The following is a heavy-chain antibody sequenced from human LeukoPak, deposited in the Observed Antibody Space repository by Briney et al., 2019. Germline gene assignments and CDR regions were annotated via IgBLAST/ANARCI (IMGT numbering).Heavy chain of an antibody. CDR1: GFTFSDYW. J-gene: IGHJ4*02. Sequence: GGSLRLSCSASGFTFSDYWMMWVREAPGKGLEWVGNIRQDDSEKNYVDSVKGRFTISRDNAKFSLYLQMNSLRAEDTAIYYCATDRKVGTWDPRFNYWGQGTLVTVSS. V-gene: IGHV3-7*01. CDR2: IRQDDSEK. CDR3: ATDRKVGTWDPRFNY. D-gene: IGHD4-23*01.